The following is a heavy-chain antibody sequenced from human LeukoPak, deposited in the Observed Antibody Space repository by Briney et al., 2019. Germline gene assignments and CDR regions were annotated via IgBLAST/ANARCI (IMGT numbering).Heavy chain of an antibody. CDR3: ARVPKQRLLLQWFSDF. D-gene: IGHD6-19*01. CDR2: ISGYDNSL. J-gene: IGHJ4*02. CDR1: GFKLNDYS. Sequence: PGGSLRLSCTASGFKLNDYSMTWVRQAPGKGLEWVSSISGYDNSLYYEDSVRGRFTISRDDATNSLFLHMNSLRAEDTAMYYCARVPKQRLLLQWFSDFWGRGILVAVSS. V-gene: IGHV3-21*06.